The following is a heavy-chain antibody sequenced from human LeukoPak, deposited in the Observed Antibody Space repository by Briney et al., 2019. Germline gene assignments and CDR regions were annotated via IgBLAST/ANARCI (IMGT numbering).Heavy chain of an antibody. J-gene: IGHJ5*02. D-gene: IGHD3-22*01. Sequence: SETLSLTCAVYGGSFSGHYWSWIRQPPGKGLKWIGEIDHRGSANYNPSLTSLKNRVTISVDTSKKQFSLKVTSVTAADTAVFYCARGQKDSSGYLKWFDPWGQGTQVTVSS. CDR3: ARGQKDSSGYLKWFDP. V-gene: IGHV4-34*01. CDR1: GGSFSGHY. CDR2: IDHRGSA.